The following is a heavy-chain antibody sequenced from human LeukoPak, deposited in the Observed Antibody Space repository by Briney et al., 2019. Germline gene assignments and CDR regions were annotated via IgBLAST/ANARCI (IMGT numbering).Heavy chain of an antibody. CDR2: IYSDGST. CDR3: ARSWDARLNFDY. CDR1: GFTVNRNY. V-gene: IGHV3-66*02. D-gene: IGHD1-26*01. J-gene: IGHJ4*02. Sequence: GGSLRLSCAASGFTVNRNYMNLVRQAPGKGLEWISVIYSDGSTYYTDSVKGRFTISRDNSKNTLYLQMNSLRAEDTAVYYCARSWDARLNFDYWGQGTLVTVSS.